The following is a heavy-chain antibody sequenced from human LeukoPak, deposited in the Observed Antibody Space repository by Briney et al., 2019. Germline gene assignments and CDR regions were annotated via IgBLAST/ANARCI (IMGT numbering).Heavy chain of an antibody. CDR2: INHSGST. J-gene: IGHJ3*02. CDR1: GGSFSGYY. D-gene: IGHD4-17*01. CDR3: ARRCPGAFDI. Sequence: SETLSLTCAVYGGSFSGYYWSWIRQPPGKGLEWIGEINHSGSTNYNPSLKSRVTISVDTSKNQFSLKLSSVTAADTAVYYCARRCPGAFDIWGQGTMVTVSS. V-gene: IGHV4-34*01.